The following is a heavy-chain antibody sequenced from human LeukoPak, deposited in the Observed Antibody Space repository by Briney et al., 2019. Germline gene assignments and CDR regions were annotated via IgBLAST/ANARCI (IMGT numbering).Heavy chain of an antibody. D-gene: IGHD3-22*01. Sequence: SETLSPTCTVSGGSISSYSWSWIRQPPGKGLEWIGYIYYSGSTNYNPSLKSRVTISVDTSKNQFSLKLTSVTAADTAVYYCVRCRRSSGYCPFDYWGQGTLVTVSS. V-gene: IGHV4-59*01. J-gene: IGHJ4*02. CDR3: VRCRRSSGYCPFDY. CDR1: GGSISSYS. CDR2: IYYSGST.